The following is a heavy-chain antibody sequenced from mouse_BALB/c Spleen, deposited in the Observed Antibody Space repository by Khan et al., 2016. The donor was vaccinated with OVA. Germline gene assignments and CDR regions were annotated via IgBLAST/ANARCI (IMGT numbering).Heavy chain of an antibody. CDR2: INTYTGEP. Sequence: QIQLVQSGPEVKKPGETVKISCKASGYSFTNYGMNWVRQAPGKGLKWMGCINTYTGEPTYADDFKGRFAFSLETSANTAYLQINNLKNEDTATYFCASGGYWYFDVWGAGTTVTVSS. D-gene: IGHD1-1*02. CDR1: GYSFTNYG. J-gene: IGHJ1*01. V-gene: IGHV9-3-1*01. CDR3: ASGGYWYFDV.